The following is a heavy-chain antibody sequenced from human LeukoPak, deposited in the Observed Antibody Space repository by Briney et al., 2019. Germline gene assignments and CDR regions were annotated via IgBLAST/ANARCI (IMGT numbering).Heavy chain of an antibody. CDR3: ASWDCSSTSCYLSNYYMDV. Sequence: SETLSLTCTVSGGSISNYYWSWIRQPPGKGLEWIGYFHYSGSINYNPSLKSRATISVDTSKNQFSLKLSSVTAADTAVYYCASWDCSSTSCYLSNYYMDVWGKGTTVTVSS. J-gene: IGHJ6*03. CDR1: GGSISNYY. D-gene: IGHD2-2*01. CDR2: FHYSGSI. V-gene: IGHV4-59*08.